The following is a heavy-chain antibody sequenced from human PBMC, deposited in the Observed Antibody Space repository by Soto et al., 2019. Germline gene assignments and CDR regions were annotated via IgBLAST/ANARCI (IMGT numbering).Heavy chain of an antibody. CDR3: AKGDWEMATIRRGALVSGFDY. V-gene: IGHV3-30*18. CDR1: GFTFSSYG. D-gene: IGHD5-12*01. CDR2: ISYDGSNK. Sequence: PGGSLRLSCAASGFTFSSYGMHWVRQAPGKGLEWVAVISYDGSNKYYADSVKGRFTISRDNSKNTLYLQMNSLRAEDTAVYYCAKGDWEMATIRRGALVSGFDYWGQGALVTVSS. J-gene: IGHJ4*02.